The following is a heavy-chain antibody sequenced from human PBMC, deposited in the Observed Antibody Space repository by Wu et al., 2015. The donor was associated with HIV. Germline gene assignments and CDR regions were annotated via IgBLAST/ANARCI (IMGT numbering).Heavy chain of an antibody. V-gene: IGHV1-18*01. CDR2: ISTYNGNR. J-gene: IGHJ4*02. Sequence: QVQLVQSGAEVKKPGSSVKVSCKASGGTFSSYAITWVRQAPGQGLEWMGWISTYNGNRNYAQKLQGRVTMTTDTFTRTVYMELRSLRSDDTAMYYCARDGTTGTYYFDYWGQGTLVTVSS. D-gene: IGHD1-1*01. CDR1: GGTFSSYA. CDR3: ARDGTTGTYYFDY.